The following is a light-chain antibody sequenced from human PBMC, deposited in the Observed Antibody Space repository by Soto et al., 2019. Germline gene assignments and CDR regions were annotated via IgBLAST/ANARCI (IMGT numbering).Light chain of an antibody. Sequence: ILLTQSPATLSLSPGERATLSCRASQTVIHNHLAWHQQKPGQTPRLLVYGASSRATGIPDRFSGSGSGTDFTLTISRLEPEDFAVYYCQQHGTSPITFGQGTRLEI. CDR3: QQHGTSPIT. J-gene: IGKJ5*01. CDR2: GAS. CDR1: QTVIHNH. V-gene: IGKV3-20*01.